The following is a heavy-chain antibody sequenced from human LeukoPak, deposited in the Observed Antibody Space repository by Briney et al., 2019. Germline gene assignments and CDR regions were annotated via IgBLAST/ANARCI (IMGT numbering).Heavy chain of an antibody. CDR2: ISYDGSNK. V-gene: IGHV3-30*18. CDR3: AKDLITDSGSYYNDY. D-gene: IGHD1-26*01. CDR1: GFTFRNYG. J-gene: IGHJ4*02. Sequence: GGTLRLACAASGFTFRNYGMSWVRQVPGKGLEWVAVISYDGSNKYYADSVKGRFTISRDNSKNTLYLQMNSLRAEDTAVYYCAKDLITDSGSYYNDYWGQGTLVTVSS.